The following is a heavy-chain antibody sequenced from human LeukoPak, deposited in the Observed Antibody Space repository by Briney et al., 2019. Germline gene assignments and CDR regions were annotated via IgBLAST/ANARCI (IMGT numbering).Heavy chain of an antibody. CDR1: GYSFTNYW. CDR3: ARGTVASSWYLNWFDP. D-gene: IGHD6-13*01. V-gene: IGHV5-51*01. Sequence: GESLKISCKGSGYSFTNYWIGWVRQMPGKGLEWMGIIYPGDSDTRYGPSFQGQVTISADKSISTAYLQWSSLKASDTAMYYCARGTVASSWYLNWFDPWGQGTPVTVSS. CDR2: IYPGDSDT. J-gene: IGHJ5*02.